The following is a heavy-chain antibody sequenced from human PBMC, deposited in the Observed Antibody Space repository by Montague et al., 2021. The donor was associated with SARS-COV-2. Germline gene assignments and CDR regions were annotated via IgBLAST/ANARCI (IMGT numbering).Heavy chain of an antibody. CDR3: ATYRLRALVLMVNAHDAFDI. CDR1: GGSISSSSYY. D-gene: IGHD2-8*01. V-gene: IGHV4-39*01. Sequence: SETLSLTCTVSGGSISSSSYYWGWIRQPPGKGLEWIGSISYRGSTYYNPSLKSRVTTFVDRSKNQFSLKLSSVTAADTAVYYCATYRLRALVLMVNAHDAFDIWGQGTMVIVSS. J-gene: IGHJ3*02. CDR2: ISYRGST.